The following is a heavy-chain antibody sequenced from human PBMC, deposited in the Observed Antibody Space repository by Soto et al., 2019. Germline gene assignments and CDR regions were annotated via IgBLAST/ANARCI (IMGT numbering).Heavy chain of an antibody. CDR1: GYTFTSYG. CDR2: ISAYNDNT. Sequence: QVQLVQSGAEVKKPGASVKVSCKASGYTFTSYGISWVRQAPGQGLEWMGWISAYNDNTNYAQKLQGRVTMTTDTPTSTAYRELRSLGSDDTAVYYCARVRSMITFGGAIVSADALDIWGQGTMVTVSS. V-gene: IGHV1-18*01. CDR3: ARVRSMITFGGAIVSADALDI. D-gene: IGHD3-16*02. J-gene: IGHJ3*02.